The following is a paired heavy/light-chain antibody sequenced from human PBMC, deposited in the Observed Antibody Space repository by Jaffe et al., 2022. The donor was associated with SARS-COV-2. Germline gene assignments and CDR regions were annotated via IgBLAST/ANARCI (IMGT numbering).Heavy chain of an antibody. CDR3: ARDQRGSSHFDY. J-gene: IGHJ4*02. CDR1: GGSISGDY. CDR2: IHYSGGT. D-gene: IGHD2-2*01. Sequence: QVQLQESGPRLVKPSETLSLTCAVSGGSISGDYWSWIRQPPGKKLEWIAYIHYSGGTHYNPSLKSRVTISVDTSKNQFSLKLSSVTAADTAIYYCARDQRGSSHFDYWGRGTLVTVSS. V-gene: IGHV4-59*01.
Light chain of an antibody. V-gene: IGKV3-20*01. CDR2: GAS. CDR1: QSVSSSS. Sequence: EIVLTQSPGTLSLSPGQRATLSCWASQSVSSSSLAWYQQKPGQAPRLLIYGASTRATGIPDRFSGSGSGTDFTLTISRLEPEDFAVYYCQQYGNSPRTFGQGTKVEIK. J-gene: IGKJ1*01. CDR3: QQYGNSPRT.